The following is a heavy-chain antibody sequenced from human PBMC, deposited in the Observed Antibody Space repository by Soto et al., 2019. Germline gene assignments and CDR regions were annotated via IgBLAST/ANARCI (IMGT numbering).Heavy chain of an antibody. CDR1: GGTFSNYA. CDR3: AQTLGLAVAGPGRFDL. Sequence: QVQLVQSGAEVKKAGSSVKVSCKSSGGTFSNYAISWVRQAPGQGLAWMGGITPFFGTANYAQKFQGRATITADESMSTAYMELSRLRSEDTAVYYCAQTLGLAVAGPGRFDLWGRGTLVTVSS. J-gene: IGHJ2*01. V-gene: IGHV1-69*12. D-gene: IGHD6-19*01. CDR2: ITPFFGTA.